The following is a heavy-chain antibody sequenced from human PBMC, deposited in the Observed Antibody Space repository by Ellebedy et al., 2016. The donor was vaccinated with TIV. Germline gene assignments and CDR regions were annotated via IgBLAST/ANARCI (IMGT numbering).Heavy chain of an antibody. CDR1: GFNFRSYW. Sequence: PGGSLRLSCAASGFNFRSYWMTWVRQAPGKGLEWVAKIRQEGDEIYYVESVKGRFTISRDNAKNSLFPQMNSRGVEDTAVYYCARRASYGDYAVQVNPWFDPWGQGTLVTVSS. V-gene: IGHV3-7*01. D-gene: IGHD4-17*01. CDR2: IRQEGDEI. CDR3: ARRASYGDYAVQVNPWFDP. J-gene: IGHJ5*02.